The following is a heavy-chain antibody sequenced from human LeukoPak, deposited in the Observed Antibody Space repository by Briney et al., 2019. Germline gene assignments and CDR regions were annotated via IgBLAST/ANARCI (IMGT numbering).Heavy chain of an antibody. Sequence: PPGGTLRLSCEASLSTFRNYDMHWVRPAPGRGLEWVAFVGFHGSAKYYSDSARGRFTISKDNSKNTLYLEMNSLRPEDTAVYFCTSPPHNTFWGQGTLVIVSS. CDR2: VGFHGSAK. D-gene: IGHD2-2*02. J-gene: IGHJ4*02. V-gene: IGHV3-30*02. CDR1: LSTFRNYD. CDR3: TSPPHNTF.